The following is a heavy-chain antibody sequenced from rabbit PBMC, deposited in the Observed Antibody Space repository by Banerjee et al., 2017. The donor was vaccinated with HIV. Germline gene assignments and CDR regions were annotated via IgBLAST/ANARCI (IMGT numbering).Heavy chain of an antibody. V-gene: IGHV1S45*01. CDR3: ARGAGSSYYSEFVYFEL. Sequence: QEQLEESGGDLVKPGASLTLTCTASGFSFSSSYYMCWVRQAPGKGLEWIACIGTTSGSAWYASWAKGRFTSSKPSSTTVTLQMTSLAAADTATYFCARGAGSSYYSEFVYFELWGPGTLVTVS. CDR1: GFSFSSSYY. J-gene: IGHJ4*01. CDR2: IGTTSGSA. D-gene: IGHD8-1*01.